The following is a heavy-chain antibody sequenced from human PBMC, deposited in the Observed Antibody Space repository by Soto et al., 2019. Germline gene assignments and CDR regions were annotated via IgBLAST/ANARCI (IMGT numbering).Heavy chain of an antibody. CDR3: ARDRRLYCSGGSCYRDFDY. CDR2: ISAYNGNT. J-gene: IGHJ4*02. V-gene: IGHV1-18*01. D-gene: IGHD2-15*01. Sequence: ASVKVSCKASGYTFTSYGISWVRQAPGQGLEWMGWISAYNGNTNYAQKLQGRVTMTTDTSTSTAYMELRSLRSDDTAVYYCARDRRLYCSGGSCYRDFDYWGQGTLVTVPQ. CDR1: GYTFTSYG.